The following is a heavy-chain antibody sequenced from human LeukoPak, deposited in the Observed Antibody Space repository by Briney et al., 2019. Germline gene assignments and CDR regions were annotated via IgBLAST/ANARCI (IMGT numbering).Heavy chain of an antibody. Sequence: GGSLRLSCAASGFTFSDYYMSWIRQAPGKGLEWVSYISSSRSTIYYADSVKGRFTISRDNAKNSLYLQMNSLRAEDTAVYYCASQFGELYRPLDYWGQGTLVTVSS. CDR1: GFTFSDYY. V-gene: IGHV3-11*01. J-gene: IGHJ4*02. CDR2: ISSSRSTI. CDR3: ASQFGELYRPLDY. D-gene: IGHD3-10*01.